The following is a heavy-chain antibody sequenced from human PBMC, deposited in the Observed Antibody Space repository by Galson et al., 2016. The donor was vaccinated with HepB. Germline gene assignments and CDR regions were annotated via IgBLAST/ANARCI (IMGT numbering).Heavy chain of an antibody. D-gene: IGHD4-17*01. CDR3: ARVRLRGCRWFDP. CDR2: ISTYIRST. V-gene: IGHV1-18*01. Sequence: SVKVSCKASGYSFTGYGISWVRQAPGQGLEWVGWISTYIRSTKYAQKLQGRVIMTTDTSTSTAYMELRGLRSDDTAIYYCARVRLRGCRWFDPWGQGTLVTVSS. CDR1: GYSFTGYG. J-gene: IGHJ5*02.